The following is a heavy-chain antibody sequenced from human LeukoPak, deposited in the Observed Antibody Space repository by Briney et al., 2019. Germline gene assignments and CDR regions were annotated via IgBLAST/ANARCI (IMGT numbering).Heavy chain of an antibody. CDR3: ARGWLAETTVVTPYNY. J-gene: IGHJ4*02. CDR1: GGTFSNYA. CDR2: IIPIFGTA. D-gene: IGHD4-23*01. V-gene: IGHV1-69*13. Sequence: SVKVSCTASGGTFSNYAINWVRQAPGQGLEWMGGIIPIFGTAFYAQKFQGRVTITADEFTNTAYMELRRLRSEDTAVYYCARGWLAETTVVTPYNYWGQGTLVTVSS.